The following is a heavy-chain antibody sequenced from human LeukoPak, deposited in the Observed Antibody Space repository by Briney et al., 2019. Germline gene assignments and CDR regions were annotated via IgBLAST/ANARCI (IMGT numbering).Heavy chain of an antibody. CDR1: GFTVSSNY. Sequence: PGGSLRLSCAVSGFTVSSNYMRWVGQAPREGLEGGSVIYSGGNTYYENPAMGRFTISRDNSKNTLYLKMNSLRAEDTAIYYCARDRWVQSNYFDSSGYYSFYYGMDVWGQGTTVTVSS. J-gene: IGHJ6*02. CDR3: ARDRWVQSNYFDSSGYYSFYYGMDV. V-gene: IGHV3-53*01. D-gene: IGHD3-22*01. CDR2: IYSGGNT.